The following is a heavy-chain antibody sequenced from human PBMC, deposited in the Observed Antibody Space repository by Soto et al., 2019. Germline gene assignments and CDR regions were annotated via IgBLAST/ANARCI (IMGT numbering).Heavy chain of an antibody. CDR1: GVTFDDNA. Sequence: PGGSLRLSCAVSGVTFDDNATPWVRQAPEKGLEWVSGINWESDIGYADSVKGRFTISRDNAENSLYLQMNSLRAEDTALYYCAISQDRGGRTTFIYWGQGTQVTVSS. V-gene: IGHV3-9*01. CDR3: AISQDRGGRTTFIY. D-gene: IGHD3-16*01. J-gene: IGHJ4*02. CDR2: INWESDI.